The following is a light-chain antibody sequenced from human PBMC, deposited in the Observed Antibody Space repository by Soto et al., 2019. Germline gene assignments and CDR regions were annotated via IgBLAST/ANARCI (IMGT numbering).Light chain of an antibody. CDR3: QQYCSSGFT. V-gene: IGKV3-20*01. J-gene: IGKJ3*01. CDR1: QSVSSSY. CDR2: GAS. Sequence: EIVLTQSPGTLSLSPGERATLSCRASQSVSSSYLVWYQQKPGQAPRLLIYGASSSATCITDRFSGSGYGTAYTLINSRLEPEYFAVYYCQQYCSSGFTFGPGTKVDIK.